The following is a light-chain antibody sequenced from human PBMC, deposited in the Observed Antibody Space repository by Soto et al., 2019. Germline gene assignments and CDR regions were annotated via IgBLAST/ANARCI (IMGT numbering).Light chain of an antibody. CDR2: LGS. V-gene: IGKV2-28*01. J-gene: IGKJ5*01. CDR1: QDISNY. CDR3: MQALQTTIT. Sequence: MTQSPSSLSASVGDRVTITCQASQDISNYLNWYQQKPGQSPQLLIYLGSNRASGVPDRFSGSGSGTDFTLKISRVEAEDVGVYYCMQALQTTITFGQGTRLEIK.